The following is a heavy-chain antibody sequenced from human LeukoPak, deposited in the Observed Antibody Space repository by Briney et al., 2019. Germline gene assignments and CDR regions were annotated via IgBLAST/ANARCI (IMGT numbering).Heavy chain of an antibody. D-gene: IGHD4-17*01. CDR2: IYYSGST. Sequence: PSETLSLTCTVSGGSISSFYWSWIRQPPGKGLEWIGYIYYSGSTNYNPSLKSRVTISVDTSKNQFSPKMRSVTAADTAVYYCARQGMNTATFDYWGQGTLVTVSS. CDR1: GGSISSFY. V-gene: IGHV4-59*08. CDR3: ARQGMNTATFDY. J-gene: IGHJ4*02.